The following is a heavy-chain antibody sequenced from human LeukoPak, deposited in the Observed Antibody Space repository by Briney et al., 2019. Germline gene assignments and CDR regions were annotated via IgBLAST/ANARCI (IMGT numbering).Heavy chain of an antibody. CDR2: IVPHSGGT. V-gene: IGHV1-2*02. J-gene: IGHJ5*02. CDR3: ARNAYCDSTNCYAWFDP. Sequence: GSVKASCKASGYTFTDYYIHWVRQAPGQGLEWMGWIVPHSGGTNYAQNYQGRITMTRDTSISTAYMELSSLRSDDTAVYYCARNAYCDSTNCYAWFDPWGQGTLVTVSS. CDR1: GYTFTDYY. D-gene: IGHD2-2*01.